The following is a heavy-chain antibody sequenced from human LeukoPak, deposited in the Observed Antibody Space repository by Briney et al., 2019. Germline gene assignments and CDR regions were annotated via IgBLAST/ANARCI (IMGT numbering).Heavy chain of an antibody. Sequence: SDTLSLTCTVSGGSISSSYYWGWIRQPPAKGLEWIGSIFYTGTTYYNPSLQSRVTISVDTSKNQFSLKLTSVTAADTAMYYCARHRYGSPFDYWGQGTPVTVSS. CDR3: ARHRYGSPFDY. J-gene: IGHJ4*02. V-gene: IGHV4-39*01. CDR2: IFYTGTT. D-gene: IGHD1-14*01. CDR1: GGSISSSYY.